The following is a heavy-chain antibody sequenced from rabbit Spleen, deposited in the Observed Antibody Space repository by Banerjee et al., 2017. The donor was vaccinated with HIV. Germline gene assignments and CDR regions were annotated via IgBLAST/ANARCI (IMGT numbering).Heavy chain of an antibody. CDR3: ARGSATMTMVITGYYLNL. Sequence: QQQLEESGGGLVKPGGTLTLTCKASGFDLSSYYYMCWVRQAPGKGLEWIVCIDTTSGKTWYANWAKGRFTISKTSSTTVTLQMTSLTVADTATYFCARGSATMTMVITGYYLNLWGPGTLVTVS. J-gene: IGHJ4*01. CDR2: IDTTSGKT. V-gene: IGHV1S45*01. D-gene: IGHD2-1*01. CDR1: GFDLSSYYY.